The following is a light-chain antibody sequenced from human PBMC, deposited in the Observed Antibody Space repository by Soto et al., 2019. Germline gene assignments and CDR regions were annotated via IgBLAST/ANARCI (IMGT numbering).Light chain of an antibody. CDR1: QSISTY. CDR3: QQSYDPPFT. J-gene: IGKJ3*01. CDR2: EAS. Sequence: DIQMTQSPSSLSASVGDRITITCRASQSISTYLNWYQQRPGRAPKLLIYEASSLQSGVPSRFSGSGSGTDFTLTISSLQPEDFATYYCQQSYDPPFTFGPGTKVDIK. V-gene: IGKV1-39*01.